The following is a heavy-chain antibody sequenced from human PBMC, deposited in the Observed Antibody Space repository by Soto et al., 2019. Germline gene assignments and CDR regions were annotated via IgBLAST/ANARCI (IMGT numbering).Heavy chain of an antibody. Sequence: EVQLVESGGGLVKPGGSLRLSCAASGFTFSSYSMNWVRQAPGKGLEWVSSISSSSSYIYYADSVKGRFTISRDNAKHSLYLQMNSLRAEDTAVYYCARGARRTAQFMDVWGQGTTVTVSS. CDR1: GFTFSSYS. CDR2: ISSSSSYI. J-gene: IGHJ6*02. CDR3: ARGARRTAQFMDV. D-gene: IGHD5-12*01. V-gene: IGHV3-21*01.